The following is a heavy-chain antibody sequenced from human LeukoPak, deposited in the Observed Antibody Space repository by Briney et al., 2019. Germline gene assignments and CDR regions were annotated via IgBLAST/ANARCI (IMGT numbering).Heavy chain of an antibody. CDR1: GFTFSSYS. CDR2: ISSSSSTI. Sequence: PGGSLRLSCAASGFTFSSYSMNWVRQAPGKWLEWVSYISSSSSTIYYADSVKGRFTISRDNAKNSLFLQMNSLRAEDTAVYYCAREGDGYNSPIDYWGQGTLVTVSS. V-gene: IGHV3-48*04. D-gene: IGHD5-24*01. CDR3: AREGDGYNSPIDY. J-gene: IGHJ4*02.